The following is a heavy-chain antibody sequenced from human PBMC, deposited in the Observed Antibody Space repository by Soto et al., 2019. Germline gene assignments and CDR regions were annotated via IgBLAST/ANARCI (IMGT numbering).Heavy chain of an antibody. CDR3: ASSYSTQYYYDMDV. CDR1: GFTFSSYW. Sequence: EVQLVESGGGLVQPGGSLRLSCAASGFTFSSYWMHWVRQAPGKGLVWVSRINSDGSSTSYADSVKGRFTISRDNAKNTLYLEMNSLRAEDTAVDYCASSYSTQYYYDMDVWGKGTTVTVSS. J-gene: IGHJ6*03. D-gene: IGHD2-2*01. V-gene: IGHV3-74*01. CDR2: INSDGSST.